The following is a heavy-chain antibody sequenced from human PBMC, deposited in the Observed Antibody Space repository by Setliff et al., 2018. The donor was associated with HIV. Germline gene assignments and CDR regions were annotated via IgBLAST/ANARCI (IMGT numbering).Heavy chain of an antibody. CDR3: AKGVGATWDYYFDY. CDR1: GFIFDDYA. D-gene: IGHD1-26*01. V-gene: IGHV3-9*03. Sequence: SLRLSCAASGFIFDDYAMHWVRQAPGKGLEWVSGVSWNSGSIGYADSVKGRFTISRDNAKNSLYLQMNSLRAEDMALYYCAKGVGATWDYYFDYWGQGTLVTVS. CDR2: VSWNSGSI. J-gene: IGHJ4*02.